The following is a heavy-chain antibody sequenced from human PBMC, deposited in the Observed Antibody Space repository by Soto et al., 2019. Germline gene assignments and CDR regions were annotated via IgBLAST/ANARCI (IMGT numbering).Heavy chain of an antibody. CDR3: ARDGCDCDMDF. Sequence: ASVKVSCKASGYTFTSYAMHWVRQAPGQRLEWMGWINAGNGNTKYSQKFQGRVTITKDTSASTAYMELSSLRSDDTAVYYCARDGCDCDMDFWGQGTLVTVSS. D-gene: IGHD2-21*02. CDR2: INAGNGNT. V-gene: IGHV1-3*01. J-gene: IGHJ4*01. CDR1: GYTFTSYA.